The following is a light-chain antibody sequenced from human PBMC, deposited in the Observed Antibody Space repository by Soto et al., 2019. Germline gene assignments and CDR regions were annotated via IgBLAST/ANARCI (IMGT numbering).Light chain of an antibody. V-gene: IGLV1-44*01. CDR2: SNN. CDR3: AAWDDSLKVLV. J-gene: IGLJ2*01. CDR1: SSNIGSKS. Sequence: QSVLTQPPSVSGTPGQRVNMSCSGSSSNIGSKSVSWYQHLPQTAPKLLIYSNNQRPSVVPGRFSGSKSGTSASRAISGLQSDDETQYYCAAWDDSLKVLVFGGGTKLPV.